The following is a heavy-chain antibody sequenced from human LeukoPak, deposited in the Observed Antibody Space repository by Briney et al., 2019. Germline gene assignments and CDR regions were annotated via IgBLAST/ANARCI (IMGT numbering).Heavy chain of an antibody. CDR3: ARQVTVATAGDY. J-gene: IGHJ4*02. V-gene: IGHV5-51*01. D-gene: IGHD6-13*01. Sequence: PGESLEISCQGLRYSFAMYRIAWVRQMPGKGLEWMGIIYPGDSTTRYSPSFEGQVTISVDKSISTAFLQWTSLKSSDTAMYYCARQVTVATAGDYWGQGTLVTVSS. CDR2: IYPGDSTT. CDR1: RYSFAMYR.